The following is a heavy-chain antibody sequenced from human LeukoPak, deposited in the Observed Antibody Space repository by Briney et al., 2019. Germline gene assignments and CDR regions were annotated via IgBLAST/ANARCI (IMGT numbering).Heavy chain of an antibody. CDR3: ARDRAVLWFGDPHPFDY. D-gene: IGHD3-10*01. V-gene: IGHV6-1*01. CDR2: TYYRSKWYN. J-gene: IGHJ4*02. CDR1: SXSXXXAA. Sequence: SXSXXXAAWHWIRPSPSSGLEWLGKTYYRSKWYNDYEVSVKSRITNNRDKTKKQFSLQLNSVTPEDTAVYYCARDRAVLWFGDPHPFDYWGQGTLVTVSS.